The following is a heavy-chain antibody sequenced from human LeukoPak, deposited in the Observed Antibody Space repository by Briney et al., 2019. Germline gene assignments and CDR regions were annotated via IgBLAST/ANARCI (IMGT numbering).Heavy chain of an antibody. D-gene: IGHD3-16*01. CDR1: GFTFSSYA. J-gene: IGHJ4*02. V-gene: IGHV3-23*01. CDR2: ISGSGNIT. CDR3: AKLTGGRRALDY. Sequence: GGSLRLSCAASGFTFSSYAMSWVRQAPGKGLEWVSHISGSGNITYYADSVKGRFTISRDNSKNTLYLQMNSLRAEDTAVYYCAKLTGGRRALDYWGQGTLVTVSS.